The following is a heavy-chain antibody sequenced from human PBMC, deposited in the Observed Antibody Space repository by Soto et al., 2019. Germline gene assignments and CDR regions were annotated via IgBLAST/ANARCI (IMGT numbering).Heavy chain of an antibody. D-gene: IGHD6-13*01. CDR3: ARDPVTAADYFDY. CDR2: TYYRSKCYY. Sequence: SQTLSLTCAISGDSVSSNSATWNLIRQSPSRGLEWLGRTYYRSKCYYDYAVSVKSRITINPDTSKNQFSLQLNSVTPEDTAVYYCARDPVTAADYFDYWGPGTLVPSPQ. V-gene: IGHV6-1*01. J-gene: IGHJ4*02. CDR1: GDSVSSNSAT.